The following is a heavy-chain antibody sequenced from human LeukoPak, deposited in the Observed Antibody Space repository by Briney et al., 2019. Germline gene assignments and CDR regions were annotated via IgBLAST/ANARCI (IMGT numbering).Heavy chain of an antibody. CDR1: GGSISGYY. Sequence: PSETLSLTCSVSGGSISGYYWNWIRLPPGRGLEWIGYIYYTGSTNYNPSLQSRVTISGDTSKKQFSLKLTSLTAADTAVYYCARGMATTYFDYWGQGTLVTVSS. J-gene: IGHJ4*02. D-gene: IGHD5-24*01. CDR3: ARGMATTYFDY. CDR2: IYYTGST. V-gene: IGHV4-59*01.